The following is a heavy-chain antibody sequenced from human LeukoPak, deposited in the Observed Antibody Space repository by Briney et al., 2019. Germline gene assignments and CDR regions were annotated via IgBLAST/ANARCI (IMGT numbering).Heavy chain of an antibody. V-gene: IGHV1-3*01. Sequence: ASVKVSCKASGYTFTSYAMHWVRQAPGQRLEWMGWINAGNGNTKYSQKFQGRVSITRDTSASTAYMELSSLTSEDTAVYYCARDLYDDYFDYWGQGTLVTVSS. D-gene: IGHD3-16*01. CDR2: INAGNGNT. CDR3: ARDLYDDYFDY. J-gene: IGHJ4*02. CDR1: GYTFTSYA.